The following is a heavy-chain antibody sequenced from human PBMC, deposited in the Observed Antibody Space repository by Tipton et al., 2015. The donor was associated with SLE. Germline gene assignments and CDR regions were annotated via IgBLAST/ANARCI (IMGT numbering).Heavy chain of an antibody. D-gene: IGHD7-27*01. Sequence: TLSLTCAVYGESFSGYYWSWIRQPPGKGLEWIGEINHSGSTNYNPSLKSRVTISVDTSKNQFSLKLSSVTAADTAVYYCARDPNGGYGSFDYWGLGALVTVSS. V-gene: IGHV4-34*01. CDR2: INHSGST. CDR1: GESFSGYY. CDR3: ARDPNGGYGSFDY. J-gene: IGHJ4*02.